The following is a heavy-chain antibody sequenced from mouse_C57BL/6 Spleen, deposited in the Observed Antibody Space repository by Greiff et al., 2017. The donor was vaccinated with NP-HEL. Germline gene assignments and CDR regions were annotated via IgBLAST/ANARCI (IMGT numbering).Heavy chain of an antibody. D-gene: IGHD2-3*01. V-gene: IGHV1-82*01. CDR2: IYPGDGDT. CDR1: GYAFSSSW. CDR3: ASGTYDGYPYYFDY. Sequence: VQLQQSGPELVKPGASVKISCKASGYAFSSSWMNWVKQRPGKGLEWIGRIYPGDGDTNYNGKFKGKATLTADKSSSTAYMQLSSLTSEDSAVYFCASGTYDGYPYYFDYWGQGTTLTVSS. J-gene: IGHJ2*01.